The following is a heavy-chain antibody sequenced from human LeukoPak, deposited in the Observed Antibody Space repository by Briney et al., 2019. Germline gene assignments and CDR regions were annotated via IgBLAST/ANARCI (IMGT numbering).Heavy chain of an antibody. CDR2: ISYDGSNK. D-gene: IGHD5-18*01. CDR1: GYTFTGYY. Sequence: SCKASGYTFTGYYMHWVRQAPGKGLEWVAVISYDGSNKYYADSVKGRFTISRDNSKNTLYLQMNSLRAEDTAVYYCAKDVDTAMALTNWGQGTLVTVSS. J-gene: IGHJ4*02. V-gene: IGHV3-30*18. CDR3: AKDVDTAMALTN.